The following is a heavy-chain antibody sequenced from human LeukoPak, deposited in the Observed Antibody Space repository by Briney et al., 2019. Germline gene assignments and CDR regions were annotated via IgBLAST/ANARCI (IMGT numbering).Heavy chain of an antibody. J-gene: IGHJ4*02. CDR1: GFTFSSYA. CDR2: ISGSGGST. CDR3: AKDFSYSSGWYGGLDY. D-gene: IGHD6-19*01. Sequence: PGGSLRLSCAASGFTFSSYAMSWVRQAPGKGLEWVSAISGSGGSTYYADSVKGRFTISRDNSKNTLYLQMNSLRAEDTAVYYCAKDFSYSSGWYGGLDYWGQGTLVTVSS. V-gene: IGHV3-23*01.